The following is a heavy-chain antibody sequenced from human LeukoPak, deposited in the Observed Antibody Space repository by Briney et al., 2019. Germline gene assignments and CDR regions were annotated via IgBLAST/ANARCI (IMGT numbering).Heavy chain of an antibody. V-gene: IGHV3-33*06. CDR2: IWSDATNM. CDR1: GFIFTDYG. Sequence: GGSLRLSCAASGFIFTDYGFHWVRQAPGKGLEWVAAIWSDATNMFYANSVKGRFFIQRDDYQNTVYLEMSSLRAEDTAVYYCAKDAQRGFDYSNSFQYWGQGSLVTVSS. CDR3: AKDAQRGFDYSNSFQY. J-gene: IGHJ4*02. D-gene: IGHD4-11*01.